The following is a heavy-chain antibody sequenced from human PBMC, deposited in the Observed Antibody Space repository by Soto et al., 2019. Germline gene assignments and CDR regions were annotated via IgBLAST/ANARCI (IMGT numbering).Heavy chain of an antibody. V-gene: IGHV3-23*01. D-gene: IGHD3-3*01. CDR1: GFTFSSYA. CDR2: ISGSGGST. Sequence: EVQLLESGGGLVQPGGSLRLSCAASGFTFSSYAMSWDRQAPGKGLEWVSAISGSGGSTYYADSVKGRFTISRDNSKNTLYLQMNSLRAEDTAVYYCAKRSGSYDFWSGYYGDIDYWGQGTLVTVSS. J-gene: IGHJ4*02. CDR3: AKRSGSYDFWSGYYGDIDY.